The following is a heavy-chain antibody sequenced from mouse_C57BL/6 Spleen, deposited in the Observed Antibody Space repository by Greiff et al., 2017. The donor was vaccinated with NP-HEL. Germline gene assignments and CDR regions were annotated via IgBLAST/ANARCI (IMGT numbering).Heavy chain of an antibody. CDR2: IDPEDGDT. CDR1: GFNIKDYY. J-gene: IGHJ2*01. Sequence: VQLQQSGAELVRPGASVKLSCTASGFNIKDYYMHWVKQRPEQGLEWIGRIDPEDGDTEYAPKFQGKATMTADTSSNTAYLQLSSLTSEDTAVYYCTTCIFNCDYFDYWGQGTTLTVSS. D-gene: IGHD4-1*01. V-gene: IGHV14-1*01. CDR3: TTCIFNCDYFDY.